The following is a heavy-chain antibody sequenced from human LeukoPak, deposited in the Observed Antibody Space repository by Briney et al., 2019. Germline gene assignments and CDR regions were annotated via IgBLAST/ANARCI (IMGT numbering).Heavy chain of an antibody. CDR3: ARGNRGRSYGGDS. J-gene: IGHJ4*02. CDR2: INGNGDTT. D-gene: IGHD1-26*01. CDR1: GFTFGSYA. Sequence: GGSLRLSCAASGFTFGSYAMNWVRQAPGKGLEWVAGINGNGDTTGYADSVKGRFTISRDNAKNSLYLQMNSLRAEDTAFYYCARGNRGRSYGGDSWGQGTLVTVSS. V-gene: IGHV3-20*04.